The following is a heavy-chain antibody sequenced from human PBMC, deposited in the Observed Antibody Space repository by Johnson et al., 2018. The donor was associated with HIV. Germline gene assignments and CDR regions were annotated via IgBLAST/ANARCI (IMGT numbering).Heavy chain of an antibody. J-gene: IGHJ3*02. CDR1: GFTFDDYA. CDR2: INWNGGST. CDR3: ARDVGGWGYRHAFEM. V-gene: IGHV3-9*01. Sequence: VQLVESGGGLVQPGRSLRLSCAASGFTFDDYAMHWVRQAPGKGLEWVSGINWNGGSTGYADSVKGRFTISRDNAKNSVYLQMNSLRAEDTALYYCARDVGGWGYRHAFEMWGQGTMVTVSS. D-gene: IGHD5-12*01.